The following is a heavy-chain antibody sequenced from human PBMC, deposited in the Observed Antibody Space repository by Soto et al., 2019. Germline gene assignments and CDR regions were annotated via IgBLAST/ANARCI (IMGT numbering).Heavy chain of an antibody. CDR1: GGSISSGGYS. CDR3: AIAPYDILTGFVY. V-gene: IGHV4-30-2*01. Sequence: SETLSLTCAVSGGSISSGGYSWSWIRQPPGKGLEWIGYIYHSGSTYYNPSLKSRVTISVDRSKNQFSLKLSSVTAADTAVYYCAIAPYDILTGFVYWGQGTLVTVSS. J-gene: IGHJ4*02. D-gene: IGHD3-9*01. CDR2: IYHSGST.